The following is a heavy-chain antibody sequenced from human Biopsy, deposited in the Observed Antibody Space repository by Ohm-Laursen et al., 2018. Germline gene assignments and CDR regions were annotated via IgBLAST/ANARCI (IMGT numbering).Heavy chain of an antibody. CDR3: TRDRHYASGSYAGMDV. CDR2: ISGYNGNT. D-gene: IGHD3-10*01. CDR1: GYTYTSYG. J-gene: IGHJ6*02. V-gene: IGHV1-18*01. Sequence: ASVKVSSCNASGYTYTSYGISWVRQAPGQGPEWMGWISGYNGNTVYPQNHQGRVTLTTDTSTSTAYMELRSLRSDDTAIYYCTRDRHYASGSYAGMDVWGQGTTVTVSS.